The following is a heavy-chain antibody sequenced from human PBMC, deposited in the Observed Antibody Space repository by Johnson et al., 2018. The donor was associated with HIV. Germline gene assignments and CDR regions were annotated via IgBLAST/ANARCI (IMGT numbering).Heavy chain of an antibody. CDR2: ISPDGSNK. CDR3: TRGFCSNGVCSSLLGFDAFDI. J-gene: IGHJ3*02. CDR1: GFTFSSYA. D-gene: IGHD2-8*01. V-gene: IGHV3-30-3*01. Sequence: QVLLVESGGGVVQPGRSLRLSCAASGFTFSSYAMHWVRQAPGKGLEWVVVISPDGSNKYYADSVKGRFTISRDKSKNMVFLQMNSLTAEDTAVYYCTRGFCSNGVCSSLLGFDAFDIWGQGTMVTVSS.